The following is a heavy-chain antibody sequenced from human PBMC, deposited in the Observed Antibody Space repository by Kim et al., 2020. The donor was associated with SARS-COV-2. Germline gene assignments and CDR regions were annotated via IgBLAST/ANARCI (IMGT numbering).Heavy chain of an antibody. Sequence: GGSLRLSCAASGFTFDDYAMHWVRQAPGKGLEWVSGISWNSGSIGYADSVKGRFTISRDNAKNSLYLQMNSLRAEDTALYYCAKGRYFDWLISSDYFDYWGQGRLVTVSS. D-gene: IGHD3-9*01. CDR2: ISWNSGSI. V-gene: IGHV3-9*01. J-gene: IGHJ4*02. CDR1: GFTFDDYA. CDR3: AKGRYFDWLISSDYFDY.